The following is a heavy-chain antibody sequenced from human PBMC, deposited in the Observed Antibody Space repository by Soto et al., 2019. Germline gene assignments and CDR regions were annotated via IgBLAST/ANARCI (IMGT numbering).Heavy chain of an antibody. CDR3: ANQRGGYDRDFDY. CDR2: IKSKIDGGTT. J-gene: IGHJ4*02. CDR1: GFIFSNAW. Sequence: GGSLRLSCAASGFIFSNAWMNWIRQAPGKGLEWVGRIKSKIDGGTTDYAAPVKGRFTISRDNSKNTLYLQMNSLRAEDTAVYYCANQRGGYDRDFDYWGQGTLVTDSS. D-gene: IGHD5-12*01. V-gene: IGHV3-15*07.